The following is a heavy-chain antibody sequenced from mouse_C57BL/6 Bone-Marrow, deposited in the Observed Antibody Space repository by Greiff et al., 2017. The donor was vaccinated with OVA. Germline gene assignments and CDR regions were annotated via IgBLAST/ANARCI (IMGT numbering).Heavy chain of an antibody. CDR1: GYTFTSYW. V-gene: IGHV1-5*01. CDR3: NYYGSSYDWYFDV. D-gene: IGHD1-1*01. J-gene: IGHJ1*03. Sequence: EVQLQQSGTVLARPGASVKMSCKTSGYTFTSYWMHWVKQRPGQGLEWIGAIYPGNSDTSYNQKFKGKAKLTAVTSASTAYMELSSLTNEDSAVYYCNYYGSSYDWYFDVWGTGTTVTVSS. CDR2: IYPGNSDT.